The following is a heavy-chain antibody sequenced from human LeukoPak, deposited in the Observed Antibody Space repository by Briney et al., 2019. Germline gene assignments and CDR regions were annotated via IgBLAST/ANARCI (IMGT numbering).Heavy chain of an antibody. CDR3: ARVPVAGTFPIGYMDV. Sequence: GGSLRLPCAASGFTVSSNYMSWVRQAPGKGLGWVSVIYSGGSTYYADSVKGRFTLSRDNSKNTLYLQMNSLRAEDTAVYYCARVPVAGTFPIGYMDVWGKGTTVTVSS. CDR2: IYSGGST. D-gene: IGHD6-19*01. J-gene: IGHJ6*03. V-gene: IGHV3-53*01. CDR1: GFTVSSNY.